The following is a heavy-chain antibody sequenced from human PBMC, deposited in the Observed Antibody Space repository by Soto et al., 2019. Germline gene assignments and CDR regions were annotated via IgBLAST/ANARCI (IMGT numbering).Heavy chain of an antibody. D-gene: IGHD1-7*01. CDR3: AKDRVGGTFYTPLGF. J-gene: IGHJ4*02. V-gene: IGHV3-30*18. CDR2: ITYDGSFQ. Sequence: GSLRLSCQASGFNFDNYGMQWCLQSPGKGLEWVAVITYDGSFQYYADSVKGRFTISRDNSKNTLFLHLNTLKPEDTAVYHCAKDRVGGTFYTPLGFWGQGTLVTVSS. CDR1: GFNFDNYG.